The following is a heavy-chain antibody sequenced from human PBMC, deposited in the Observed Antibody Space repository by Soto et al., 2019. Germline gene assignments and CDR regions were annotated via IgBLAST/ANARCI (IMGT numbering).Heavy chain of an antibody. CDR3: ARDLSEGYSYGSDAYGMDV. D-gene: IGHD5-18*01. CDR1: GFTFSSYA. V-gene: IGHV3-30-3*01. CDR2: ISYDGSNK. J-gene: IGHJ6*02. Sequence: GGSLRLSCAASGFTFSSYAMNWVRQAPGKGLEWVAVISYDGSNKYYADSVKGRFTISRDNSKNTLYLQMNSLRAEDTAVYYCARDLSEGYSYGSDAYGMDVWGQGTTVTVSS.